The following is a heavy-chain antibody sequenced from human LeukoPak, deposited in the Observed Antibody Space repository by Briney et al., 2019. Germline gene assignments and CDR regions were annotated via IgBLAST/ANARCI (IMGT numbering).Heavy chain of an antibody. D-gene: IGHD1-26*01. CDR3: ARDTGKWELLSPGWFDP. CDR1: GGSISSSNYY. Sequence: SETLSLTCTVSGGSISSSNYYWGWIRQPPGKGLEWIGSIYYSGNTYYNPSLKSRVTISVDTSKNQFSLKLSSVTAADTAVYYCARDTGKWELLSPGWFDPWGQGTLVTVSS. CDR2: IYYSGNT. J-gene: IGHJ5*02. V-gene: IGHV4-39*07.